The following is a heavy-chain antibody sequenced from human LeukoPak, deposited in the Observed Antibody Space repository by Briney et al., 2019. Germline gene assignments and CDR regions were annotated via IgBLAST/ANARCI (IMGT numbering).Heavy chain of an antibody. J-gene: IGHJ5*02. D-gene: IGHD2-2*01. CDR2: IYPGDSDT. Sequence: GESLKISCKGSGYSFTSYWIGWVRQMPRKGLEWMGIIYPGDSDTRYSPSFQGQVTISADKSISTAYLQWSSLKASDTAMYYCARRRYCSSTSCRNWFDPWGQGTLVTVSS. V-gene: IGHV5-51*01. CDR3: ARRRYCSSTSCRNWFDP. CDR1: GYSFTSYW.